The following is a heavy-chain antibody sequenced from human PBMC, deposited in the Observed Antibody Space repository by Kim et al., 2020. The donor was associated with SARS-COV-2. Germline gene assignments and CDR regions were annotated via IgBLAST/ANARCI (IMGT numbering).Heavy chain of an antibody. Sequence: SETLSLTCAVYGGSFSGYYWSWIRQPPGKGLEWIGEINHSGSTNYNPSLKSRVTISVDTSKNQFSLKLSSVTAADTAVYYCARGPRRMWLRLILPPYYYYGMDVWGQGTTVTVSS. V-gene: IGHV4-34*01. CDR2: INHSGST. CDR3: ARGPRRMWLRLILPPYYYYGMDV. CDR1: GGSFSGYY. J-gene: IGHJ6*02. D-gene: IGHD5-12*01.